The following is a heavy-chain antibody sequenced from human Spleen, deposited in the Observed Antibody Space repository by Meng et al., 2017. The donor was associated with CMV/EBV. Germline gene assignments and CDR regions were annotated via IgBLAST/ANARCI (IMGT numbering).Heavy chain of an antibody. J-gene: IGHJ3*02. CDR1: GYSFTKYW. CDR2: IYPSDSDI. Sequence: GESLKISCQSSGYSFTKYWIGWVRQMPGKGLEWMGIIYPSDSDIKYSPSFQGQVTISVDKSITTAYLQWGSLKASDTAMYYCARHGDTMVSGRAFDIWGQGTMVTVSS. CDR3: ARHGDTMVSGRAFDI. V-gene: IGHV5-51*01. D-gene: IGHD3-10*01.